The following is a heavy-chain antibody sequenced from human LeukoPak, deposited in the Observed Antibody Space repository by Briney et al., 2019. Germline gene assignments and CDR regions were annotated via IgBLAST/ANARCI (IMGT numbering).Heavy chain of an antibody. J-gene: IGHJ3*01. CDR3: ARQPIGGYYDSSGYPSDAFDV. Sequence: GGSLKISCKGFGYTFTSYWIGWVRQMPGKGLEWMGIIYPDDSDITYSPSFQGQGTISADKSISTAYLQWNSLKASDTAMYHCARQPIGGYYDSSGYPSDAFDVWGQGTMVTVSS. CDR2: IYPDDSDI. D-gene: IGHD3-22*01. CDR1: GYTFTSYW. V-gene: IGHV5-51*01.